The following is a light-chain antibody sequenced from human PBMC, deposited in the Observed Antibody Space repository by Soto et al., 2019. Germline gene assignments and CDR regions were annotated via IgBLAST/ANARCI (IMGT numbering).Light chain of an antibody. Sequence: EIVLTQSPGTLSLSPGERATLSCRASQSISSSYLAWYQQKPGQAPRLVMYGASSRAHGIPDRFSGFGSGTDFTLTISRLEPEDSAVYYCQQYGSSPPFTFGPGTKVDIK. J-gene: IGKJ3*01. CDR2: GAS. V-gene: IGKV3-20*01. CDR1: QSISSSY. CDR3: QQYGSSPPFT.